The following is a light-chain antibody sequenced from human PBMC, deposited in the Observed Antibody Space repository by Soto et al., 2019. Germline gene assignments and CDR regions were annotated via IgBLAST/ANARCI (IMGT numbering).Light chain of an antibody. CDR1: SSDVGGYNY. V-gene: IGLV2-8*01. CDR2: DVS. J-gene: IGLJ1*01. Sequence: QSVLTQPPSASGSPGQSVTISCTGTSSDVGGYNYVSWYQQHPGKAPKLMIYDVSKRPSGVPDRFSGSKSGNTASLTVYGLQAEDEADYYCSSYAGSNNLVFGTGTKVTVL. CDR3: SSYAGSNNLV.